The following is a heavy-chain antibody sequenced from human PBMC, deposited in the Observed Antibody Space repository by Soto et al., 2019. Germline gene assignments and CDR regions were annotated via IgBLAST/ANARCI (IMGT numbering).Heavy chain of an antibody. V-gene: IGHV1-69*08. CDR1: GGTFNSYT. CDR2: IISAPDIV. Sequence: QVQLVQSGAEVRKPGSSVKVSCEASGGTFNSYTFTWVRQAPGQGLEWMGRIISAPDIVNYAQKFQGRVTITADKSATTAHMDLSSLRSEDTAVYYCARDRDYCETATCYKPMDVWGKGTSVTVSS. D-gene: IGHD2-21*01. J-gene: IGHJ6*03. CDR3: ARDRDYCETATCYKPMDV.